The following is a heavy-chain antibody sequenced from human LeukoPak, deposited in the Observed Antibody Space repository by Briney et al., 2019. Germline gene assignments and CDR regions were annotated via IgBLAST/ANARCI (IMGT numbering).Heavy chain of an antibody. J-gene: IGHJ3*02. V-gene: IGHV1-18*01. Sequence: ASVKVSCKASGYTFTSYGISWVRQAPGQGLEWMGWISAYNGNTNYAQKLQGRVTMTTDTSTSTAYMELRSLRSDDTAVYYCARGKNWNDAGVGAFDIWGQGTMVTVSS. D-gene: IGHD1-1*01. CDR3: ARGKNWNDAGVGAFDI. CDR1: GYTFTSYG. CDR2: ISAYNGNT.